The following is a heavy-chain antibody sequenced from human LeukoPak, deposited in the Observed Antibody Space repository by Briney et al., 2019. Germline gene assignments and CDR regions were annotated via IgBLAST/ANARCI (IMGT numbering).Heavy chain of an antibody. Sequence: GRSLRLSCAASGFTFSSYGMHWVRRAPGKGLEWVAVISYDGSNKYYADSVKGRFTISRDNSKNTLYLQMNSLRAEDTAVYYCAKDRAGEAATDYWGKGTLVTVSS. CDR3: AKDRAGEAATDY. CDR2: ISYDGSNK. V-gene: IGHV3-30*18. CDR1: GFTFSSYG. D-gene: IGHD6-25*01. J-gene: IGHJ4*02.